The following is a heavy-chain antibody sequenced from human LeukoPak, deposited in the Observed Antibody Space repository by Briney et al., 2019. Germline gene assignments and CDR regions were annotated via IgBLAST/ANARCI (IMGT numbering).Heavy chain of an antibody. D-gene: IGHD2-15*01. CDR3: AKETIYCSGGSCYHDAFDI. J-gene: IGHJ3*02. CDR1: GFTFDDYA. CDR2: ISWNSRSI. V-gene: IGHV3-9*03. Sequence: GGSLRLSCAASGFTFDDYAMHWVRQAPGKGLEWVSGISWNSRSIDYADSVKGRFTISRDNAKNSLYLQMDSLRAEDMALYDCAKETIYCSGGSCYHDAFDIWGQGTMVTVSS.